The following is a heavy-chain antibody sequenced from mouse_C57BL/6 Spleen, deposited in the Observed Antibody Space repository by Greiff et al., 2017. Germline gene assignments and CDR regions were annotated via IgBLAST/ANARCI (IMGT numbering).Heavy chain of an antibody. J-gene: IGHJ1*03. D-gene: IGHD2-5*01. Sequence: EVKVVESGGGLVKPGGSLKLSCAASGFTFSDYGMHWVRQAPEKGLEWVAYISSGSSTIYYADTVKGRFTISRDNAKNTLFLQMTSLRSEDTAMYYCARAYSNYVGYFDVWGKGTRVTVSS. V-gene: IGHV5-17*01. CDR2: ISSGSSTI. CDR3: ARAYSNYVGYFDV. CDR1: GFTFSDYG.